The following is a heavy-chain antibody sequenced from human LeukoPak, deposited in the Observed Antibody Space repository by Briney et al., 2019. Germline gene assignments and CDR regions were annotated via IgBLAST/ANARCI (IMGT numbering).Heavy chain of an antibody. Sequence: SETLSLTCTVSGGSISSYYWSWIRQPPGKGLEGIAYIYTSGSTNYNPSLTSRVTISVDTSNNQFSLKLSSVTAADTAVYYCARASYYDPPRAYYYDMDVWGKGTTVTVSS. CDR1: GGSISSYY. D-gene: IGHD3-3*01. V-gene: IGHV4-4*09. CDR2: IYTSGST. CDR3: ARASYYDPPRAYYYDMDV. J-gene: IGHJ6*03.